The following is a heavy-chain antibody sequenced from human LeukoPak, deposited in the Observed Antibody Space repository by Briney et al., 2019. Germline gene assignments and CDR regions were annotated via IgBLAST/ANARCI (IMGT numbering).Heavy chain of an antibody. D-gene: IGHD6-13*01. J-gene: IGHJ4*02. CDR1: NGSISSDTYF. V-gene: IGHV4-61*02. CDR2: MSSSGIS. CDR3: AREVLAAAGTYDY. Sequence: SETLSLTCTVSNGSISSDTYFWSWIRQPAGKGLEWIGRMSSSGISTYSPSLKSRVAISADTSKNQFSLKLSSVTAADTAVYYCAREVLAAAGTYDYWGQGNLVTVSS.